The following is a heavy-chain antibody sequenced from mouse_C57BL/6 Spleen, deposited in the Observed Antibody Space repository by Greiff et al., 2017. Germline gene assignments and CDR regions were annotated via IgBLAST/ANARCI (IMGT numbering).Heavy chain of an antibody. CDR3: ATDYYGPPFAY. V-gene: IGHV5-17*01. Sequence: EVMLVESGGGLVKPGGSLKLSCAASGFTFSDYGMHWVRQAPEKGLEWVAYISSGSSTIYYADTVKGRFTISRDNAKNTLFLQMTSLRSEDTAMYYCATDYYGPPFAYWGQGTLVTVSA. J-gene: IGHJ3*01. CDR1: GFTFSDYG. D-gene: IGHD1-2*01. CDR2: ISSGSSTI.